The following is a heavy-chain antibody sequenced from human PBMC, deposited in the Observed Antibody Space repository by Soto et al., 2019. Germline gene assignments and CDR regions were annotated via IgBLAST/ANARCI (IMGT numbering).Heavy chain of an antibody. CDR1: GFRFRDYW. D-gene: IGHD3-16*02. J-gene: IGHJ4*02. CDR2: IKQDESDK. CDR3: AAYCYTMTCTHFHGYS. Sequence: PGEFGRLSCAVSGFRFRDYWMSWVRQGPGEWVEWVANIKQDESDKYYVDSVKGRFTISRDNAKNALYLQMNSLRVEDTAVYYCAAYCYTMTCTHFHGYSWGQGTQVTVSS. V-gene: IGHV3-7*03.